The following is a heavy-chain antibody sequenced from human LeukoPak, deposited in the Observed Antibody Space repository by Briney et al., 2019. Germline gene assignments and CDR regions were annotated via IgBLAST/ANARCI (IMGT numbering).Heavy chain of an antibody. Sequence: GGSLRLSCAPSGFTLSAYAMHWVRQAPGKGLEWVALISYDGSNKYYADFVKGRFTISRDSSKNTLYLQVNSLRAEDTAVYYCAIECLGSSWYPNYFDYWGQGTLVTVSS. CDR3: AIECLGSSWYPNYFDY. V-gene: IGHV3-30*03. D-gene: IGHD6-13*01. CDR2: ISYDGSNK. J-gene: IGHJ4*02. CDR1: GFTLSAYA.